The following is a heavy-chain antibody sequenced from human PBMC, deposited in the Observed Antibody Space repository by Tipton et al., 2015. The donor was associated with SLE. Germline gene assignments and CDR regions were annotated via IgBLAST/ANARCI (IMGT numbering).Heavy chain of an antibody. J-gene: IGHJ6*03. CDR1: GDSFSSGSSS. CDR3: VKSVVVVSPRDYYYYMDV. CDR2: IYNSGIT. V-gene: IGHV4-61*02. Sequence: TLSLTCTVSGDSFSSGSSSWNWVRQPAGKGLEWIGLIYNSGITNYNPSLPSRVTLSVDMSKNQFSLRLSSVTAADTGVYYCVKSVVVVSPRDYYYYMDVWGKGTTVTVSS. D-gene: IGHD2-15*01.